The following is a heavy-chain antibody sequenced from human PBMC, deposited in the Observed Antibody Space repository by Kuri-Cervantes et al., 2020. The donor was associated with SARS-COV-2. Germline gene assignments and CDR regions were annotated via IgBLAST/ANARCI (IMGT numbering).Heavy chain of an antibody. Sequence: GESLKISCAASGFTFSSYAMHWVRQAPGKGLEWVAVISYDGSNKYYADSVKGRFTISRDNSKNTLYLQMNSLRAEDTAVYYCAKDPSTTVTMFLFDYWGQGTLVTVSS. CDR2: ISYDGSNK. CDR1: GFTFSSYA. D-gene: IGHD4-17*01. V-gene: IGHV3-30-3*01. CDR3: AKDPSTTVTMFLFDY. J-gene: IGHJ4*02.